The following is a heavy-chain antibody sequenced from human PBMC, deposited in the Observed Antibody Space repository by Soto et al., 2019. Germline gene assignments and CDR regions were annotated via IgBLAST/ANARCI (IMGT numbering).Heavy chain of an antibody. CDR2: IIPILGIA. Sequence: QVQLVQSGAEVKKPGSSVKVSCKSSGGTFSSYTISWVRQAPGQGLAWMGRIIPILGIANYAQKFHGRVTITADKSTSTAYMELSSLRSEDTAVYYCARDPSYGSRRYRPLDYWGQGTLVTVSS. CDR1: GGTFSSYT. V-gene: IGHV1-69*08. D-gene: IGHD3-10*01. J-gene: IGHJ4*02. CDR3: ARDPSYGSRRYRPLDY.